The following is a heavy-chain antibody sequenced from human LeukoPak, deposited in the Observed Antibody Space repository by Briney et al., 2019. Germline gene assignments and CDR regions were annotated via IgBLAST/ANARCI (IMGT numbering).Heavy chain of an antibody. CDR3: ARTRGKVNWFDP. CDR1: GYSISSGYY. CDR2: IYHSGST. V-gene: IGHV4-38-2*02. Sequence: PSETLSLTCTVSGYSISSGYYWGWIRQPPGKGLEWIGSIYHSGSTYYNPSLKSRVTISVDTSKNQFSLKLSSVTAADTAVYYCARTRGKVNWFDPWGQGTLVTVSS. J-gene: IGHJ5*02.